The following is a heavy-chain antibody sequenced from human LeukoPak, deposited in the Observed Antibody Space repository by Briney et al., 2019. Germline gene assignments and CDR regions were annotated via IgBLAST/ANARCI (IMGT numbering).Heavy chain of an antibody. J-gene: IGHJ6*02. Sequence: GGSLRLSCAASGFTVSSNYMSWVRQAPGKGLEWVSVIYSGGSTYYADSVKGRFTISRDNSKNTLYLQMNSLRAEDTAVYYCARIKVDSSGYYYRVVYYGMDVWGQGTTVTVSS. D-gene: IGHD3-22*01. CDR3: ARIKVDSSGYYYRVVYYGMDV. CDR2: IYSGGST. CDR1: GFTVSSNY. V-gene: IGHV3-66*01.